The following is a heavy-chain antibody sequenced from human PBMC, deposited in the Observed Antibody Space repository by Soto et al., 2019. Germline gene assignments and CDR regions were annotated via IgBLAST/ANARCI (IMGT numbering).Heavy chain of an antibody. D-gene: IGHD3-3*01. CDR3: AREPLWSGPLPLDAFDL. J-gene: IGHJ3*01. Sequence: ASVKVSCKASGGTFSSYAISWVRQAPGQRLEWMGWINAGNGNTKYSQKFQGRVTITRDTSATTAYMELSSLRSEDTAVYFCAREPLWSGPLPLDAFDLWGQGTMVTVSS. CDR2: INAGNGNT. CDR1: GGTFSSYA. V-gene: IGHV1-3*01.